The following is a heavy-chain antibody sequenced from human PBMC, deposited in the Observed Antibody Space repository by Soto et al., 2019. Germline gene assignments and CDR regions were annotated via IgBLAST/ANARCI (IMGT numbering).Heavy chain of an antibody. V-gene: IGHV4-4*07. CDR2: IYSSGST. Sequence: QVQLQESGPGLVKPSETLSLTCTVSGGSISSYYWSWIRQPAGKGLEYIGRIYSSGSTNYNPSLKSRVSMSVDTSKNQFSLKLTSVTGADTAVYYCARGHGDYVDSWGQGTLVTVSS. J-gene: IGHJ4*02. CDR1: GGSISSYY. D-gene: IGHD4-17*01. CDR3: ARGHGDYVDS.